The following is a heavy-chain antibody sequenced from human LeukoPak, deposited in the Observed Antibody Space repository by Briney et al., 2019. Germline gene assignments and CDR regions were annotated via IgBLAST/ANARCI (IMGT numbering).Heavy chain of an antibody. D-gene: IGHD3-22*01. CDR2: LWYDGSKE. V-gene: IGHV3-33*06. J-gene: IGHJ2*01. CDR1: GFTFRNYG. Sequence: GRSPRLSCVASGFTFRNYGMHWVRQTPGKGLEWVAVLWYDGSKEFYADSVRGRFTISRDNSKNTLYLQMNSLRAEDTAVYYCAKLATDDSSGYYYHTNWYFDLWGRGTLVTVSS. CDR3: AKLATDDSSGYYYHTNWYFDL.